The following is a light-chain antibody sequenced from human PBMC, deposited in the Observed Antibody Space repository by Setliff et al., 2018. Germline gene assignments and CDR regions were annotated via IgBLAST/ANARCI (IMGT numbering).Light chain of an antibody. CDR3: QVWNSETYPYV. CDR1: NIGAKS. CDR2: DDT. Sequence: SYELTQPPSVSVAPGRTARISCGGANIGAKSVHWYQHRAGQAPVLVVYDDTDRPSGIPERFSGSNSGNTATLTISRVEAGDEADYYCQVWNSETYPYVFGSGTKVTVL. J-gene: IGLJ1*01. V-gene: IGLV3-21*03.